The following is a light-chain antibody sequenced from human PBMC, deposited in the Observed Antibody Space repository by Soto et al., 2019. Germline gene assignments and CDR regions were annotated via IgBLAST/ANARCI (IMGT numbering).Light chain of an antibody. Sequence: QSALTQPASVSGSPGQAITISCTGTSSDVGGYNYVSWYQQHQGKAPKLVIYDVSNRPSGVSNRFSGSKAGNTASLTISGLRAEDDADYYCSSFASSNTVIFGGGTKLTVL. CDR2: DVS. J-gene: IGLJ2*01. V-gene: IGLV2-14*01. CDR3: SSFASSNTVI. CDR1: SSDVGGYNY.